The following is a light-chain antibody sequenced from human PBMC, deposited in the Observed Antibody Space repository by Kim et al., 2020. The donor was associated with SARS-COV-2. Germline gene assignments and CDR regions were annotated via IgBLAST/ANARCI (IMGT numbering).Light chain of an antibody. CDR3: QAWDSSTWV. CDR2: QDS. J-gene: IGLJ3*02. Sequence: SYELTQPPSVSVSPGQTASITCSADKLGDKYACWYQQKPGQSPVLVIYQDSKRPSGIPERFSGSNSGNTATLTISGTQAMVEADYYCQAWDSSTWVFGGG. CDR1: KLGDKY. V-gene: IGLV3-1*01.